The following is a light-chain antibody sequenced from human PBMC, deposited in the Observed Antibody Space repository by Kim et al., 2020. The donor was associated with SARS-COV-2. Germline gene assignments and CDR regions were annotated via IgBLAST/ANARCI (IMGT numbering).Light chain of an antibody. CDR3: QQRYNWPIT. V-gene: IGKV3-11*01. CDR2: DAS. J-gene: IGKJ5*01. CDR1: QSVSSS. Sequence: PGERATLSCRASQSVSSSLAWYQLKPGQSPRLLIYDASNRATGIPARFSGGGSGTDFTLSITSLEPEDFAVYYCQQRYNWPITFGLGTRLE.